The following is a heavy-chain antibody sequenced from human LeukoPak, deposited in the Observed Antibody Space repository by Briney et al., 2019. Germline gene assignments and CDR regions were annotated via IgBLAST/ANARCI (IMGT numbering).Heavy chain of an antibody. J-gene: IGHJ6*02. CDR1: GGSISSGSYY. Sequence: PSQTLSLTCTVSGGSISSGSYYWSWIRQPAGKGLELIGRIYTSGSTNYNPSLKSRVTISVDTSKNQFSLKLSSVTAADTAVYYCARDYYGSGNLMHYYYGMDVWGQGTTVTVSS. D-gene: IGHD3-10*01. CDR3: ARDYYGSGNLMHYYYGMDV. CDR2: IYTSGST. V-gene: IGHV4-61*02.